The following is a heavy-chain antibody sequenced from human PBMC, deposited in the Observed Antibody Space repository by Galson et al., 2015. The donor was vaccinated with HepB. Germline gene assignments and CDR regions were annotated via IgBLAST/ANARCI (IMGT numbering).Heavy chain of an antibody. CDR2: ISSSGSTI. Sequence: SLRLSCAASGFTFSSYEMNWVRQAPGKGLEWVSYISSSGSTIYYADSVKGRFTISRDNAKNSLYLQMNSLRAEDTAVYYCARGIQLWFAQIDYWGQGTLVTVSS. CDR3: ARGIQLWFAQIDY. J-gene: IGHJ4*02. V-gene: IGHV3-48*03. D-gene: IGHD5-18*01. CDR1: GFTFSSYE.